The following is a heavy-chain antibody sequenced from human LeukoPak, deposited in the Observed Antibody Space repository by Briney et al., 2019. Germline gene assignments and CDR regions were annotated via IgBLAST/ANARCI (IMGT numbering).Heavy chain of an antibody. V-gene: IGHV1-18*01. J-gene: IGHJ4*02. D-gene: IGHD3-3*01. CDR2: ISAYNGNT. Sequence: ASVKVSCKASGYTFTSYGISWVRQAPGQGLEWMGWISAYNGNTNYAQKLQGRVTMTTDTSTSTAYMELRSLRSDDTAVYYCATGPRITIFGVVITEFDYWGQGTLVTVSS. CDR1: GYTFTSYG. CDR3: ATGPRITIFGVVITEFDY.